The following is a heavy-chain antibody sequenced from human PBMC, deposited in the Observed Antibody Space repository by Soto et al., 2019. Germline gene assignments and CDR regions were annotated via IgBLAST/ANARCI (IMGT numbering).Heavy chain of an antibody. CDR3: ATILNRAFET. D-gene: IGHD3-3*01. J-gene: IGHJ3*02. V-gene: IGHV3-7*01. Sequence: EVQLVESGGGLVQPGGSLRLSCAASGFTFSSYWMSWVRQAPGRGLEWMGNIKQDGTEKDYVDSVKGRFTISRDNARNSVFLQMDSLRADDTAVYYCATILNRAFETGGQGTMVTVSS. CDR1: GFTFSSYW. CDR2: IKQDGTEK.